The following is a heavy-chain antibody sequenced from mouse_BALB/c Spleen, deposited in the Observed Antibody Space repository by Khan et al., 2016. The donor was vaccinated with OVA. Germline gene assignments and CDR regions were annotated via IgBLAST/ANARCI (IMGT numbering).Heavy chain of an antibody. CDR2: INTYTGEP. D-gene: IGHD2-14*01. CDR1: GYTFTNYG. J-gene: IGHJ4*01. CDR3: ERVGYSGTMDY. V-gene: IGHV9-3-1*01. Sequence: QIQLVQSGPELKKPGETVKISCKASGYTFTNYGMNWVKQAPGKGLKWMGFINTYTGEPTYADDFKGRFAFSLETSASTAYLQINNLKNEDTSRCFGERVGYSGTMDYWGQGTSVTVSS.